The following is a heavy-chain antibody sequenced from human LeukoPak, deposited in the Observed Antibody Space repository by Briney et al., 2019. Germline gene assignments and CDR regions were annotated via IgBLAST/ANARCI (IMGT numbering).Heavy chain of an antibody. CDR1: GGTFSSYA. V-gene: IGHV1-69*06. Sequence: PGSSVKVSCKASGGTFSSYAISWVRQAPGQGLEWMGGIIPIFGTANYAQKFQGRVTITADKSTSTAYMELSSLRSEDTAVYYCASPTAMVRVSDAFDIWGQGTMVTVSS. CDR2: IIPIFGTA. J-gene: IGHJ3*02. D-gene: IGHD5-18*01. CDR3: ASPTAMVRVSDAFDI.